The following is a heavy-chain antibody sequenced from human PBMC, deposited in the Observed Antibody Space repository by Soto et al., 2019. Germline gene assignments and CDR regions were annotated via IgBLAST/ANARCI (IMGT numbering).Heavy chain of an antibody. CDR3: ARILGRNYYGMDA. CDR1: GGSISSGGYY. CDR2: IYYSGST. V-gene: IGHV4-31*03. Sequence: PSETLSLTCTVSGGSISSGGYYWSWIRQHPGKGLEWIGYIYYSGSTYYNPSLKSRVTISVDTSKNQFSLKLSSVTAADTAVYYCARILGRNYYGMDAWGQGTTVTVSS. D-gene: IGHD3-3*01. J-gene: IGHJ6*02.